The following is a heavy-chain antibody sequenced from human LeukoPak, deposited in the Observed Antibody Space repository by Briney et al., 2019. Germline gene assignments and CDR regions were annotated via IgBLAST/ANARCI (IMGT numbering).Heavy chain of an antibody. V-gene: IGHV3-30-3*01. CDR2: ISNDGTNT. J-gene: IGHJ4*02. CDR1: GFTFKYHA. D-gene: IGHD6-13*01. Sequence: GGSLRLSCVASGFTFKYHAINWVRQAPGKGLEWVAFISNDGTNTYYADSMKGRFTISRDDSKNTLYLQMNSLRADDTAVYYCAREGIAAAGDYWGQGTLVTVSS. CDR3: AREGIAAAGDY.